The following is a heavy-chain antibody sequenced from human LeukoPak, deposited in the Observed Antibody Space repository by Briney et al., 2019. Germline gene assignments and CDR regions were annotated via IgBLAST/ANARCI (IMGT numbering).Heavy chain of an antibody. CDR1: GGSFSGYY. Sequence: SETLSLTCAVYGGSFSGYYWSWIRQPPGKGLEWIGELNHSGSTNYNPSLKSRVTISVDTSKNQFSLKLSSVTAADTAVYYCARAPYYDFWSGYYTGYMDVWGKGTTVTVAS. J-gene: IGHJ6*03. CDR2: LNHSGST. CDR3: ARAPYYDFWSGYYTGYMDV. D-gene: IGHD3-3*01. V-gene: IGHV4-34*01.